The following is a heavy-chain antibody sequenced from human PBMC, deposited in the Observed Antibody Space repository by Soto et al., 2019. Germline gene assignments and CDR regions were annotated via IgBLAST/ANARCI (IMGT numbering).Heavy chain of an antibody. CDR2: IYEGGNT. Sequence: SETLSLTCAVSGGSIISDGYSWSWIRQPPGKGLQWIGHIYEGGNTYYTPSLESRVAISTDKSKNQFSLRLSSATAADTAVYYCVRRSPEDAFDIWGQGTMVTVSS. V-gene: IGHV4-30-2*01. CDR1: GGSIISDGYS. CDR3: VRRSPEDAFDI. J-gene: IGHJ3*02.